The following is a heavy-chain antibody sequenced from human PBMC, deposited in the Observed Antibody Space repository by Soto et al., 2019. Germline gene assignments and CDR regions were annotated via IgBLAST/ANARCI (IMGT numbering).Heavy chain of an antibody. J-gene: IGHJ4*02. D-gene: IGHD5-12*01. CDR1: GASVSSAEHY. Sequence: QVQLQESGPGLVKASQTLSLTCTLSGASVSSAEHYWSWIRQPPGQGLEWIGYTYYSGGPYYNASLQRRVSISVDTSQNPFSLKRTSVTAADTAVYYCARLSGYDPAGAADKWGPGILVSVSS. CDR3: ARLSGYDPAGAADK. CDR2: TYYSGGP. V-gene: IGHV4-30-4*01.